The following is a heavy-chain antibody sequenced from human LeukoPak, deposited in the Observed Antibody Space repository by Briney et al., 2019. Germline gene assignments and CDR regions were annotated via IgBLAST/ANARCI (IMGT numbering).Heavy chain of an antibody. D-gene: IGHD2-2*01. CDR3: ASYASGYNWLKV. Sequence: ASVKLSCKSSGHTFTNYYLHWVRQAPGQGLEWLGWIHPNTGATNDAQKFQGRVTVTRDTYISTTYVELSRLTSAHTAVYYCASYASGYNWLKVWGQGTLVTVSS. J-gene: IGHJ5*02. V-gene: IGHV1-2*02. CDR1: GHTFTNYY. CDR2: IHPNTGAT.